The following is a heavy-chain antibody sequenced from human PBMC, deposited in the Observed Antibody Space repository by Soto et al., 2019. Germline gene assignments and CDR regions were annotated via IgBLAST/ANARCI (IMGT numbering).Heavy chain of an antibody. Sequence: GGSLRLSCAASGFTVSSNYMSWVRQAPGKGLEWVSVIYSGGSTYYADSVKGRFTISRDNSKNTLYLQMNSLRAEDTAVYYCASTYYDFWSGYLAGGYYYGMDVWGQGTTVTVSS. CDR1: GFTVSSNY. J-gene: IGHJ6*02. V-gene: IGHV3-53*01. D-gene: IGHD3-3*01. CDR3: ASTYYDFWSGYLAGGYYYGMDV. CDR2: IYSGGST.